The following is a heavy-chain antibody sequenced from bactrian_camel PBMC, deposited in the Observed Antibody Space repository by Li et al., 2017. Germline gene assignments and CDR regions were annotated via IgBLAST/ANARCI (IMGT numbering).Heavy chain of an antibody. CDR2: INAGVT. V-gene: IGHV3S26*01. D-gene: IGHD2*01. CDR3: AAARSQFPLPDAWTARYYPY. Sequence: HVQLVESGGGLVQPGESLRLSCVASGLARSDYPMAWFRQAPGKEREGVATINAGVTRYADSVKGRFTITRDSSKMALYLQMNSLEPDDTAIYYCAAARSQFPLPDAWTARYYPYWGQGTQVTVS. J-gene: IGHJ4*01. CDR1: GLARSDYP.